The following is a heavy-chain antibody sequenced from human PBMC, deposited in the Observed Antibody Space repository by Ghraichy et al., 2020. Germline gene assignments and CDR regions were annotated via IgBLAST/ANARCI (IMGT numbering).Heavy chain of an antibody. V-gene: IGHV3-13*01. CDR3: ARGSGWHFDL. D-gene: IGHD1-26*01. Sequence: GESLNISSAASGFTFSNYDMHWVRQVKGKGLEWVSLIGSAGDTYYPGSVKGRFTISRDNAKNSLYLQLNSLRAGDTAVYYCARGSGWHFDLWGRGTLVTVSS. CDR2: IGSAGDT. J-gene: IGHJ2*01. CDR1: GFTFSNYD.